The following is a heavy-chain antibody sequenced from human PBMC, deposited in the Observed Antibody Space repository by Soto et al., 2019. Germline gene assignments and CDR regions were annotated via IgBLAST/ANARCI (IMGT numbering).Heavy chain of an antibody. CDR1: GYTFTNYW. J-gene: IGHJ6*02. Sequence: GESLKISCKGSGYTFTNYWIGWVRQMPGKGLEWMGIIYPGDSDTKYNPLFQGQVTISADKSITTTYLRWTSLKASDTAIYYCAASIFYSGMDVWGQGTTVTISS. CDR3: AASIFYSGMDV. V-gene: IGHV5-51*01. CDR2: IYPGDSDT.